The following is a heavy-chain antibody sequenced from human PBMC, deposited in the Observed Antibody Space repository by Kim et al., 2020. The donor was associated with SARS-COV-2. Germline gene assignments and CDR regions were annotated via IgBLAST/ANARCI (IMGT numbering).Heavy chain of an antibody. V-gene: IGHV4-34*01. Sequence: SETLSLTCAVYGGSFSGYYWSWIRQPPGKGLEWIGEINHSGSTNYNPSLKSRVTISVDTSKNQFSLKLSSVTAADTAVYYCARRPEGGRYCSSTSCYFRGGMDVWGQGTTVTVSS. CDR2: INHSGST. CDR3: ARRPEGGRYCSSTSCYFRGGMDV. D-gene: IGHD2-2*01. J-gene: IGHJ6*02. CDR1: GGSFSGYY.